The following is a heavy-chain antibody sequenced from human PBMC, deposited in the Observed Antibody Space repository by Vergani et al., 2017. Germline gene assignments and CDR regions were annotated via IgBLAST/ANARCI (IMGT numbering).Heavy chain of an antibody. Sequence: QVQLQESGPGVVKPSQTLSLTCTVSGVSINDSDSYWTWIRQSPGKGLEWIGYIYHSGSPFYTSSLKSRFTISIDTSRNRFSLRLPSVTAADTAVYFCARDQDLSTIDYWGQGTLVTVSS. CDR3: ARDQDLSTIDY. J-gene: IGHJ4*02. CDR2: IYHSGSP. D-gene: IGHD3-16*02. CDR1: GVSINDSDSY. V-gene: IGHV4-30-4*08.